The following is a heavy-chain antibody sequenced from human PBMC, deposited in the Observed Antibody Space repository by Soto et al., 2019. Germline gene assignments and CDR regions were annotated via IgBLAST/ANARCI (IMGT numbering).Heavy chain of an antibody. CDR1: GYTFTGYY. Sequence: ASVKVSCKASGYTFTGYYMHWVRQAPGQGLEWMGWINPNSGGTNYAQKFQGWVTMTRDTSISTAYMELRSLRSDDTAVYYCARTPPLEPVHFDYWGQGTLVTVSS. V-gene: IGHV1-2*04. CDR3: ARTPPLEPVHFDY. D-gene: IGHD2-15*01. CDR2: INPNSGGT. J-gene: IGHJ4*02.